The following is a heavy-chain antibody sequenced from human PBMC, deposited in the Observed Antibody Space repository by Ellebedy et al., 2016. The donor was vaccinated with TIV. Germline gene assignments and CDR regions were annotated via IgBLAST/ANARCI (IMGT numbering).Heavy chain of an antibody. CDR1: GFTFSSYG. Sequence: GESLKISCAASGFTFSSYGMHWARQAPGKGLEWVALIWSDGSKRYYADSVKGRFTISRDNPNNTLYLQMNSLGAEDTAVYYCARSFPNPYYYYALDVWGQGATVTVSS. J-gene: IGHJ6*02. D-gene: IGHD2/OR15-2a*01. V-gene: IGHV3-33*01. CDR3: ARSFPNPYYYYALDV. CDR2: IWSDGSKR.